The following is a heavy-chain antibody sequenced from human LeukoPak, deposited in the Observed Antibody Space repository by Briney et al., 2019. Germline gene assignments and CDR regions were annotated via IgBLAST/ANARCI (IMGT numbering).Heavy chain of an antibody. CDR3: ARVLISAFDI. V-gene: IGHV4-59*11. CDR2: IYYSGST. J-gene: IGHJ3*02. Sequence: SETLSLTCTVSGGSISSHYWSWIRQPPGKGLEWIGYIYYSGSTNYNPSLKSRVTISVDTSKSQFSLKLSSVTAADTAVYYCARVLISAFDIWSQGTMVTVSS. CDR1: GGSISSHY.